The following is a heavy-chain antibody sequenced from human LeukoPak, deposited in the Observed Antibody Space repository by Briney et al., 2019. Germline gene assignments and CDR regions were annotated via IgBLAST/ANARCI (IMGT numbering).Heavy chain of an antibody. D-gene: IGHD6-19*01. Sequence: SETLSLTCTVSGGSISSYYWSWIRQPPGKGLEWIGYIYYSGSTNYNPSLKSRVTISVDTSKNQFSLKLSSVTAADTAVYYCARDAYSSGRAFDIWGQGTMVTASS. J-gene: IGHJ3*02. V-gene: IGHV4-59*01. CDR2: IYYSGST. CDR1: GGSISSYY. CDR3: ARDAYSSGRAFDI.